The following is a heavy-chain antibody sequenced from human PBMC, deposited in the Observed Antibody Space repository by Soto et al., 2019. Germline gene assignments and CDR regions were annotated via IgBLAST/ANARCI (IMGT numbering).Heavy chain of an antibody. Sequence: XGAVRLSSAASGFTFSSYSMNWVRQASGKWLEWVSSISSSSSYIYYADSVKGRFTISRDNAKNSLYLQMTSLRAEDTAVYYCARDLRGGYWGPGTLVTVSS. CDR1: GFTFSSYS. J-gene: IGHJ4*02. V-gene: IGHV3-21*01. CDR3: ARDLRGGY. CDR2: ISSSSSYI.